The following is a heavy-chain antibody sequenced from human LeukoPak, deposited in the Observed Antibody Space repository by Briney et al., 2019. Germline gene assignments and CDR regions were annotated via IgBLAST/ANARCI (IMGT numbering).Heavy chain of an antibody. CDR1: GGSISSYY. CDR3: ARSRGYSYGPNFDFDY. V-gene: IGHV4-59*01. Sequence: TWETLSLTCTVSGGSISSYYWSWIRQPPGKGLEWIGYIYYSGSTNYNPSLKSRVTISVDTSKNQFSLKLSSVTAADTAVYYCARSRGYSYGPNFDFDYWGQGTLVTVSS. D-gene: IGHD5-18*01. J-gene: IGHJ4*02. CDR2: IYYSGST.